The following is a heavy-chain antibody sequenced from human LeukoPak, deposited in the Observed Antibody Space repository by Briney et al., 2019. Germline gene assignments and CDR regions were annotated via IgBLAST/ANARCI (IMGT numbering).Heavy chain of an antibody. V-gene: IGHV3-7*04. CDR3: ASEGTRGSYMGFDY. D-gene: IGHD3-16*01. CDR1: GFTFTNHW. Sequence: GGSLRLSCVASGFTFTNHWMSWVRQAPGKGLEWVANIRDDGGHKNYVDSVKGRFTISRDNAKNSLYLQMNSLRAEDTAVYYCASEGTRGSYMGFDYWGQGTLVTVSS. J-gene: IGHJ4*02. CDR2: IRDDGGHK.